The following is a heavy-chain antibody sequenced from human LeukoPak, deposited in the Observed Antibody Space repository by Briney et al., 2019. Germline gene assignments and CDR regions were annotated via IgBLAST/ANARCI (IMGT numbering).Heavy chain of an antibody. J-gene: IGHJ4*02. CDR3: ARTYGTFDY. CDR1: GGSISSSSYY. Sequence: SETLSLTCTVSGGSISSSSYYWGWIRQPPGKGLEWIGSIYYSGSTYYNPSLKSRVTISVDTSKNQFSLKLSSVTAADTAVYYCARTYGTFDYWGQGTLVTVSS. CDR2: IYYSGST. D-gene: IGHD1-1*01. V-gene: IGHV4-39*07.